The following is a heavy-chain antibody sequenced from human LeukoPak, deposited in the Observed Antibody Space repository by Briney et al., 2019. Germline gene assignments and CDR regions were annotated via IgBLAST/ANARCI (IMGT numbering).Heavy chain of an antibody. Sequence: PSETLSLTCTVSGYSISSGYYWGWIRQPPGQGLEWIGSIYHSGSTYYNPSLKSRVTISVDTSKNQFSLKLSSVTAADTAVYYCARGGTDYVWGSYRYPMYYYYMDVWGKGTTVTVSS. CDR1: GYSISSGYY. J-gene: IGHJ6*03. V-gene: IGHV4-38-2*02. D-gene: IGHD3-16*02. CDR3: ARGGTDYVWGSYRYPMYYYYMDV. CDR2: IYHSGST.